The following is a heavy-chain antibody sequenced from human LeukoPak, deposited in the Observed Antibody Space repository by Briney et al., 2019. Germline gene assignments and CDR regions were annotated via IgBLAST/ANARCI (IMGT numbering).Heavy chain of an antibody. CDR1: GFTFSSYA. J-gene: IGHJ2*01. Sequence: GGSLRLSCAASGFTFSSYAMSWVRQAPGKGLEWVSAISGSGGSTYYADSVKGRFTISRDNSKNTLYLQMNSLRPEDTAVYYCAKAGIVVVPAATLGYFDLWGRGTLVTVSS. CDR2: ISGSGGST. V-gene: IGHV3-23*01. D-gene: IGHD2-2*01. CDR3: AKAGIVVVPAATLGYFDL.